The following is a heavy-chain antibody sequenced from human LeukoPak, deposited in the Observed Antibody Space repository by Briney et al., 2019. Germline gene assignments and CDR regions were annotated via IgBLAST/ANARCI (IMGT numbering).Heavy chain of an antibody. J-gene: IGHJ4*02. CDR1: GGSISTYY. Sequence: SETLSLTCTVAGGSISTYYWSWIRQPAGQGLEWIGRIYTSGSTNYNPSLKSRVSMSVDTSKNQFSLKLRSMTAADMVVYDGTRSVEMATRSFDYWSEGTLVTVSS. CDR3: TRSVEMATRSFDY. V-gene: IGHV4-4*07. CDR2: IYTSGST. D-gene: IGHD5-24*01.